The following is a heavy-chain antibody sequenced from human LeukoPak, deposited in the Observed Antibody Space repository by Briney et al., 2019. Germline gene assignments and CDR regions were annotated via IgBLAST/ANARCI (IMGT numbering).Heavy chain of an antibody. CDR1: GGSISNYY. J-gene: IGHJ4*02. V-gene: IGHV4-4*07. CDR3: ARDERGTGYIQY. D-gene: IGHD3-9*01. Sequence: SETLSLTCTVSGGSISNYYWSWIRQPAGKGLEWIGRIHISGTTNYNPSLKSRVTMSLDTSKNQLSLRLSSLTAADTAVYYCARDERGTGYIQYWGQGTLFTVSS. CDR2: IHISGTT.